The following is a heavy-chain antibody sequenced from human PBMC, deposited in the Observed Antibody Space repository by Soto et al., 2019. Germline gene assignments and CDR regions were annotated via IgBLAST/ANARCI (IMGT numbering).Heavy chain of an antibody. CDR2: ISGSGDST. J-gene: IGHJ5*02. V-gene: IGHV3-23*01. D-gene: IGHD3-3*01. CDR3: AKDLDDFWSGPFYL. CDR1: RLAFSSYA. Sequence: QPGGSLRLSCAASRLAFSSYAMSWVRQAPGKGLEWVSGISGSGDSTYYADSVKGRFTISRDNSKNTLYLQMNSLRAEDTALYFCAKDLDDFWSGPFYLWGQGTLVTVSS.